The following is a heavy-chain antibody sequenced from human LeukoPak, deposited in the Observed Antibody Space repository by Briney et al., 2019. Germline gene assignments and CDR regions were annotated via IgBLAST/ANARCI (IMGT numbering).Heavy chain of an antibody. CDR2: ISYDGSNK. CDR3: ARVNGDYYYYYYMDV. J-gene: IGHJ6*03. CDR1: GFTFSSYA. D-gene: IGHD4-17*01. Sequence: GGSLRLSCAASGFTFSSYAMHWVRQAPGKGLEWVAVISYDGSNKYYADSVKGRFTISRDNSKNTLYLQMNSLRAEDTAVYYCARVNGDYYYYYYMDVWGKGTTVTVSS. V-gene: IGHV3-30*04.